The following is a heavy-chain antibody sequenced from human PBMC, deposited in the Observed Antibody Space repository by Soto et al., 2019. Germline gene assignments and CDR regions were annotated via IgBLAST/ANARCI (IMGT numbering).Heavy chain of an antibody. D-gene: IGHD3-16*02. CDR1: GYTFTSYG. CDR2: ISAYNGNT. Sequence: QVQLVQSGAEVKKPGASVQGSCKASGYTFTSYGISWVRQAPGQGLEWMGWISAYNGNTNYAQKLQGRVTMTTDTSTSPAYMELRSLRSDDTAVYYCARGVSYDYVWGSYRDPNYFDYWGQGTLVTVSS. J-gene: IGHJ4*02. V-gene: IGHV1-18*04. CDR3: ARGVSYDYVWGSYRDPNYFDY.